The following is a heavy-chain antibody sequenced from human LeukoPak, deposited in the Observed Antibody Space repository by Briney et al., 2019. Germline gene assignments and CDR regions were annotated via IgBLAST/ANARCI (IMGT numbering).Heavy chain of an antibody. V-gene: IGHV4-61*02. J-gene: IGHJ3*02. CDR2: IYSSGST. CDR3: ARDPGYYGSGTRGAFDI. Sequence: PSETLSLTCTVSGGSISSGNYYWTWLRQPAGKGLEWIGRIYSSGSTSNNPSLKSRVTISVDTSKNQFSLRLSSVTAADTAVYYCARDPGYYGSGTRGAFDIWGQGTMVTVSS. CDR1: GGSISSGNYY. D-gene: IGHD3-10*01.